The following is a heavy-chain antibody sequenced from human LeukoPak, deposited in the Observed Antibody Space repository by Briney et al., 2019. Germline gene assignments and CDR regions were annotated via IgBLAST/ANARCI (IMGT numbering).Heavy chain of an antibody. J-gene: IGHJ4*02. D-gene: IGHD3-16*01. CDR3: ARASRDGPFGDYFDY. V-gene: IGHV3-21*01. Sequence: RAGGSLRLSCAASGFTFSSYSMNWVRQAPGKGLEWVSSISSSSSYIYYADSVKGRFSISRDKAKNSLYLQMNSLRAEDTAVYYCARASRDGPFGDYFDYWGQGTLVTVSS. CDR1: GFTFSSYS. CDR2: ISSSSSYI.